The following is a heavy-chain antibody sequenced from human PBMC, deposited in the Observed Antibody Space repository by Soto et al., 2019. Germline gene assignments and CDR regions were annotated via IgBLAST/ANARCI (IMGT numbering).Heavy chain of an antibody. CDR1: GGSFSGYY. CDR2: INHSGST. V-gene: IGHV4-34*01. Sequence: SETLSLTCAVYGGSFSGYYWSWIRQPPGKGLEWIGEINHSGSTNYNPSLKSRVTIXVDTSKNQFSLKLSSVTAADTAVYYCARGNGAYYDSRNLDYWGQGTLVTVSS. D-gene: IGHD3-22*01. CDR3: ARGNGAYYDSRNLDY. J-gene: IGHJ4*02.